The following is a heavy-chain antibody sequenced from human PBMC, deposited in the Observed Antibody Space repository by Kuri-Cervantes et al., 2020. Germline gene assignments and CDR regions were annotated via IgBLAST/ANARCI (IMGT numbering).Heavy chain of an antibody. D-gene: IGHD5/OR15-5a*01. CDR2: ISWNSGSI. V-gene: IGHV3-23*01. CDR3: AKVSGLFGVYQYVYDL. J-gene: IGHJ4*02. CDR1: GFTFSSYW. Sequence: GESLKISCAASGFTFSSYWMSWVRQAPGKGLEWVSGISWNSGSIGYADSVKGRFTISRDISKNTLYLDMNNVRAEDTAVYYCAKVSGLFGVYQYVYDLWGQGTLVTVSS.